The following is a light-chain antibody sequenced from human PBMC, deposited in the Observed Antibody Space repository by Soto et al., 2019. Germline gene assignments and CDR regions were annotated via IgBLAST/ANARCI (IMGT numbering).Light chain of an antibody. CDR3: QHYHNWPA. CDR2: GAA. CDR1: QSVISS. J-gene: IGKJ1*01. Sequence: EIVMTQSPATLFVSPGERATLSCRASQSVISSLASFQQKPGQPPRLLTYGAATRATGIPARFSGSGSGTEFTLTISSLQSEDFAIYYCQHYHNWPAFGQGTKVEIK. V-gene: IGKV3-15*01.